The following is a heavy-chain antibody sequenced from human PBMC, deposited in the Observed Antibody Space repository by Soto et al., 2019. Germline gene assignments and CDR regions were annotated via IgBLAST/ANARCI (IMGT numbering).Heavy chain of an antibody. J-gene: IGHJ5*02. CDR2: IYYSGST. CDR1: GGSISSGDYY. D-gene: IGHD3-22*01. CDR3: SIDLYYYDSSGYRTNWFDP. Sequence: PSETLSLTCTVSGGSISSGDYYWSWIRQPPGKGLEWIGYIYYSGSTYYKPSLKSRVTISVDTSKNQFSLKLSSVTAADTAVYYCSIDLYYYDSSGYRTNWFDPWGQGTLVTVSS. V-gene: IGHV4-30-4*01.